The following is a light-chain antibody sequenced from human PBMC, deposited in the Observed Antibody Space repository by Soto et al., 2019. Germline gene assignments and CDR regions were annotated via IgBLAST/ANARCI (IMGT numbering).Light chain of an antibody. J-gene: IGLJ1*01. CDR3: SSYAGSSNV. V-gene: IGLV2-23*02. Sequence: QSVLTQPASVSGSPGQSITISFTGSNTDIGNYKIVSWYQQHPGKAPKLIIYEVTKRPSGVSNRFSGSKSGNTASLTISGLQAEDEADYYCSSYAGSSNVFGTGTKVTVL. CDR2: EVT. CDR1: NTDIGNYKI.